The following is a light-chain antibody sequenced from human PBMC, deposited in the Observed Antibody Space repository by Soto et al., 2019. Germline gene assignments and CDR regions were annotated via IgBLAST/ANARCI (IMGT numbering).Light chain of an antibody. Sequence: QSVLTQPPSASGAPGQAVTIFCTGTSSVVGGYNYVAWYQQHPGKAPNLMIYEVSKRPSGVPDRFSGSKSGNTASLTVSGLQAEDEADYYCSSYAGSNLYVFGTGTKVTVL. CDR2: EVS. J-gene: IGLJ1*01. CDR3: SSYAGSNLYV. V-gene: IGLV2-8*01. CDR1: SSVVGGYNY.